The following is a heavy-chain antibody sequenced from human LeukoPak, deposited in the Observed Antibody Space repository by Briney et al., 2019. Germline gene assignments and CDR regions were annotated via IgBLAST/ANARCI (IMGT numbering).Heavy chain of an antibody. V-gene: IGHV3-23*01. CDR1: GFTFSSYA. CDR2: ISGSGGRQ. J-gene: IGHJ6*02. CDR3: AKGSCSSTSCYFRYYGMDV. D-gene: IGHD2-2*01. Sequence: GGSLRLSCAASGFTFSSYAMSWVRQAPGKGLEWVSAISGSGGRQYYADSVKGRFTISRDNSKNTLYLQMNSLRAEDTAVYYCAKGSCSSTSCYFRYYGMDVWGQGPTVTVSS.